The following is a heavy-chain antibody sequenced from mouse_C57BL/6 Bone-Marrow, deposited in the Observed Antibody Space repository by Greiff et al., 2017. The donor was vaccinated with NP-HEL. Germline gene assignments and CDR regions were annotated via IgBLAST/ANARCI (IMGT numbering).Heavy chain of an antibody. Sequence: VQLQQSGAELARPGASVKLSCKASGYTFTSYGISWVKQRTGQGLEWIGEIYPRSGNTYYNEKFKGNATLTADKSSSTAYMELRSLTSEDSAVYFCARSSSYGYFDVWGTGTTVTVSS. CDR1: GYTFTSYG. D-gene: IGHD1-1*01. CDR2: IYPRSGNT. J-gene: IGHJ1*03. CDR3: ARSSSYGYFDV. V-gene: IGHV1-81*01.